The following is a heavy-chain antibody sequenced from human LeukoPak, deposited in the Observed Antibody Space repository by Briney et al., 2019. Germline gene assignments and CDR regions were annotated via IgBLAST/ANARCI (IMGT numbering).Heavy chain of an antibody. D-gene: IGHD5-24*01. CDR1: GFTFSDYS. CDR2: IGIDSGNT. V-gene: IGHV3-48*01. J-gene: IGHJ4*02. CDR3: ARDYKYAFDN. Sequence: GGSLRLSCAASGFTFSDYSMNWVRQAPGKGLEWISYIGIDSGNTNYADSVKGRFTISGDKAKNSLDLQMNSLRVEDTAVYYCARDYKYAFDNWGQGTLVTVSS.